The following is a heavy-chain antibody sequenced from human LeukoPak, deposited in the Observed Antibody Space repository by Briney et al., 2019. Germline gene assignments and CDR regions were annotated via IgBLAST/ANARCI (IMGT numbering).Heavy chain of an antibody. Sequence: GGSLRLSRAASGFTFSSHAMGWVRQAPGKGLEWVSGIGGLGGSTYYAGSVKGRFTISRDNSQNTLYLHMNSLRADDTAVYYCARDPGVVAFHYFDYWGQGSLVTVSS. D-gene: IGHD3-3*01. CDR3: ARDPGVVAFHYFDY. CDR1: GFTFSSHA. CDR2: IGGLGGST. J-gene: IGHJ4*02. V-gene: IGHV3-23*01.